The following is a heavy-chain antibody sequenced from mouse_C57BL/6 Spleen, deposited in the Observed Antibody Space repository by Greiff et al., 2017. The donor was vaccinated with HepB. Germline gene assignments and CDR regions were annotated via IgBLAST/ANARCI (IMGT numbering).Heavy chain of an antibody. J-gene: IGHJ2*01. V-gene: IGHV1-82*01. CDR3: ARHYDYDGNYFDY. Sequence: QVQLQQSGPELVKPGASVKISCKASGYAFSSSWMNWVKQRPGKGLEWIGRIYPGDGDTNYNGKFKGKATLTADKSSSTAYMQLSSLTSEDSAVYFCARHYDYDGNYFDYWGQGTTLTVSS. CDR2: IYPGDGDT. D-gene: IGHD2-4*01. CDR1: GYAFSSSW.